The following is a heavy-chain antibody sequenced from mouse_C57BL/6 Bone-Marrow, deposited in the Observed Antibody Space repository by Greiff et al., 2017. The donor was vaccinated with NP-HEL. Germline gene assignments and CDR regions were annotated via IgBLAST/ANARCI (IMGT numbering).Heavy chain of an antibody. J-gene: IGHJ4*01. CDR3: ARMDY. V-gene: IGHV5-17*01. CDR1: GFTFSDYG. Sequence: VQLQQSGGGLVKPGGSLKLSCAASGFTFSDYGMHWVRQAPEKGLEWVAYISSGSSTIYSADTVKGRFTISRDNAKNTLFLQMTSRRSEDTAMYYCARMDYWGQGTSVTVSS. CDR2: ISSGSSTI.